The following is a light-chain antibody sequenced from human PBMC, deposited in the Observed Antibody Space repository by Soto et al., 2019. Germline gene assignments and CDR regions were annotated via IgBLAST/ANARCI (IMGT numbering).Light chain of an antibody. Sequence: EIVLTQYPGTLSLSPGERASLSCRASQSVTSSYLAWYQQRPGQAPRLLIYGASNRATGIPDRFSGSGSGTDFTLTISRLEPEDFAVYYCHQYGSSPLTFGGGTKVEIK. J-gene: IGKJ4*01. CDR1: QSVTSSY. CDR3: HQYGSSPLT. CDR2: GAS. V-gene: IGKV3-20*01.